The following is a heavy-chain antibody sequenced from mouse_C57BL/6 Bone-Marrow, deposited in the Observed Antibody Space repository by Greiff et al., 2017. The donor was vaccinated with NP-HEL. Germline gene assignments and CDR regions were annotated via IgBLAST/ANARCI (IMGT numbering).Heavy chain of an antibody. CDR3: ARKGTWFAY. Sequence: EVQLQQSGPELVKPGASVKISCKASGYTFTDYYMNWVKQSHGKSLEWIGDINPNNGGTSYNQKFKGKATLTVDKSSSTAYMQLRILTSEDSAVYDRARKGTWFAYWGQGTLVTVSA. CDR1: GYTFTDYY. V-gene: IGHV1-26*01. CDR2: INPNNGGT. J-gene: IGHJ3*01.